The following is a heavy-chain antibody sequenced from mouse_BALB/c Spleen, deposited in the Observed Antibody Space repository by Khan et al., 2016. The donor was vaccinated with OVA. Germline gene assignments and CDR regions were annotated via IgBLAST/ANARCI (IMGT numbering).Heavy chain of an antibody. Sequence: EVQLKQSGAELVRPGALVKLSCKASGFNIEDYYMNWVKQRPEEGLEWIGWIDPENGDTIYDPKFQGKASITADTSSNTAYLQLSSLTSEDTAVYYCARRGYGNYWFAYWGQGTLVTVSA. CDR2: IDPENGDT. J-gene: IGHJ3*01. CDR1: GFNIEDYY. D-gene: IGHD2-1*01. V-gene: IGHV14-1*02. CDR3: ARRGYGNYWFAY.